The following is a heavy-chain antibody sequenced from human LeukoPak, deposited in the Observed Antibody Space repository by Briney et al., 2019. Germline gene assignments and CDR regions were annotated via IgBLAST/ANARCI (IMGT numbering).Heavy chain of an antibody. D-gene: IGHD2-2*01. CDR2: IYYSGST. CDR1: SGSISSYY. CDR3: ARATVPAAMPLA. Sequence: SETLSLTCTVSSGSISSYYWSWIRQPPGKGLEWIGYIYYSGSTNYNPSLKSRVTISVDTSKNQFSLKLSSVTAADTAVYYCARATVPAAMPLAWGQGTLVTVSS. J-gene: IGHJ4*02. V-gene: IGHV4-59*01.